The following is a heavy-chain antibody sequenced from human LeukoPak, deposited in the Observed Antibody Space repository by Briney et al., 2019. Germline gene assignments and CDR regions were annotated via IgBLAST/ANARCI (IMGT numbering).Heavy chain of an antibody. V-gene: IGHV3-66*01. CDR1: GFTVSSNY. CDR3: ARDRGGVVAATFSFDY. D-gene: IGHD2-15*01. CDR2: IYSGGST. Sequence: GGSLSLSCAASGFTVSSNYMSWVRQAPGKGLEWVSVIYSGGSTYYADSVKGRFTISRDNSKNTLYLQMNSLRAEDTAVYYCARDRGGVVAATFSFDYWGQGTLVTVSS. J-gene: IGHJ4*02.